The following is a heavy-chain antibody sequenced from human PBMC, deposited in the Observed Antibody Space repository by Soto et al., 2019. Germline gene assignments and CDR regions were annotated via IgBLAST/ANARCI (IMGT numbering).Heavy chain of an antibody. CDR1: GLTFSSYA. CDR2: ISGSGGST. CDR3: AKALPVDYYGSGSYYTWFDY. Sequence: GVSLRLSCAASGLTFSSYAMSWVRQAPGKGLEWVSAISGSGGSTYYADSVKGRFTISRDNSKNTLYLQMNSLRAEDTAVYYCAKALPVDYYGSGSYYTWFDYWGQGTLVTVSS. V-gene: IGHV3-23*01. J-gene: IGHJ4*02. D-gene: IGHD3-10*01.